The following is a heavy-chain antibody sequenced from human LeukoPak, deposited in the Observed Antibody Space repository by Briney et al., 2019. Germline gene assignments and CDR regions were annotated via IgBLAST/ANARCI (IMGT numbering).Heavy chain of an antibody. CDR2: MNPNSGNT. CDR1: GYTFTSYD. D-gene: IGHD1-26*01. Sequence: GASVKVSCKASGYTFTSYDVNWVRQATGQGVEWMGWMNPNSGNTGYAQKFQGRVTMTRNTSISTAYMELSSLRSEDTAVYYCARGRDSGSYSDFDYWGQGTLVTVSS. J-gene: IGHJ4*02. CDR3: ARGRDSGSYSDFDY. V-gene: IGHV1-8*01.